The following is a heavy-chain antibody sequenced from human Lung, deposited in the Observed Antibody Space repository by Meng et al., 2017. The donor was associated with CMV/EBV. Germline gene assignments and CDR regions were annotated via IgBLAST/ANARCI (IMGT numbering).Heavy chain of an antibody. D-gene: IGHD4-11*01. J-gene: IGHJ4*02. V-gene: IGHV1-2*02. Sequence: ASVXVSCKGSGYSFTGGYYMHWVRQAPGQGLEWMGWINTKRGGPNYGEKFQGRVTMTRDTSISTVYMEVSRLRPDDTAVYYCARGPTVTRFDYWGQGTRVTGAS. CDR3: ARGPTVTRFDY. CDR2: INTKRGGP. CDR1: GYSFTGGYY.